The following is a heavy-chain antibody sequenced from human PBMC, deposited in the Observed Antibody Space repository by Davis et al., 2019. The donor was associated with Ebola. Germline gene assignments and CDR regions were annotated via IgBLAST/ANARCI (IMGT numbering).Heavy chain of an antibody. D-gene: IGHD3-22*01. CDR3: ARGEYYYDNTGPVDS. V-gene: IGHV4-59*08. Sequence: MPSETLSLTCTVPGGSIDNYYWTWIRQPPGKGLEWIGYIYYSGGTNYNPSLKSRVSISGDTSKNQFSLKLSSVTAADTAVYYCARGEYYYDNTGPVDSWGQGTLVTVSS. CDR2: IYYSGGT. J-gene: IGHJ5*01. CDR1: GGSIDNYY.